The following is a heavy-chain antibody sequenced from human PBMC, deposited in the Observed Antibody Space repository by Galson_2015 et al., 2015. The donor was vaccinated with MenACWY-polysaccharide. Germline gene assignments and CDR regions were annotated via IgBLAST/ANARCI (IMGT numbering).Heavy chain of an antibody. CDR3: ARFPHDVWTGYYPNWYFDL. Sequence: SLRLSCAASGFSFSNYWMSWVRQAPGKGLQWVANIKQAGGEKYYVDSVKGRFSISRDNAKDLLYLQMDILRPEDTAVFYCARFPHDVWTGYYPNWYFDLWGRGTLVTVSS. J-gene: IGHJ2*01. V-gene: IGHV3-7*01. D-gene: IGHD3/OR15-3a*01. CDR1: GFSFSNYW. CDR2: IKQAGGEK.